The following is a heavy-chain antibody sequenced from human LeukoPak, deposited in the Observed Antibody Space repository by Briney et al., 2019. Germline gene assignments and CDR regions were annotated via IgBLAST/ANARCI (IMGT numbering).Heavy chain of an antibody. J-gene: IGHJ4*02. CDR1: GSTFSSYW. V-gene: IGHV3-7*01. CDR3: ARGPATPVDY. Sequence: PGGSLRLSCAASGSTFSSYWMSWVRQAPGKGLEWVANIKQDGSEKYYVDSVKGRFTISRDNAKNSLYLQMNSLRAEDTAVYYCARGPATPVDYWGQGTLVTVSS. D-gene: IGHD5-12*01. CDR2: IKQDGSEK.